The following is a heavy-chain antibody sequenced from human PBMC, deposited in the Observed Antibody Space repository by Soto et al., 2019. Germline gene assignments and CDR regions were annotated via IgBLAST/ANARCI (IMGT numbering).Heavy chain of an antibody. Sequence: QVQLVESGGGVVQPGRSLRLSCAASGFTFSSYGMHWVRQAPGKGLEWVAVIWYDGSNKYYADSVKGRFTISRDNSKNTLYLQMNSLRAEDTAVYYCASDIVATIGFTLDYWGQGTLVTVSS. CDR2: IWYDGSNK. V-gene: IGHV3-33*01. CDR1: GFTFSSYG. CDR3: ASDIVATIGFTLDY. D-gene: IGHD5-12*01. J-gene: IGHJ4*02.